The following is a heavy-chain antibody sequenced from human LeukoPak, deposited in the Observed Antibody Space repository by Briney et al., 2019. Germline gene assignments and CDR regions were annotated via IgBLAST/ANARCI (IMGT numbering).Heavy chain of an antibody. Sequence: GGSLRLSCAASGFTFSDFTMNWVRQAPGKGLEWVSCIGGSSDSYIYYSDSVRGRFTISRDNVKNSLHLQMNSLTAEDTAVYYCARTHYTYYYDSSGYYYLSLFDYWGQGTLVTVSS. D-gene: IGHD3-22*01. CDR3: ARTHYTYYYDSSGYYYLSLFDY. J-gene: IGHJ4*02. CDR2: IGGSSDSYI. CDR1: GFTFSDFT. V-gene: IGHV3-21*04.